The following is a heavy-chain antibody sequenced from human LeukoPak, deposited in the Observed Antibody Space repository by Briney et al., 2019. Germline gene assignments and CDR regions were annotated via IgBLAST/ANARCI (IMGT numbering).Heavy chain of an antibody. CDR2: ISYDGSNT. CDR3: AKDILSGIVLNSMGFLDS. J-gene: IGHJ4*02. CDR1: GFTFTRYA. Sequence: GGSLRLSCAASGFTFTRYAMSWVRQAPGKGLEWVAVISYDGSNTYHSDSLKGRFTISRDNSNSTLFLQMNSLTAEDTAIYYCAKDILSGIVLNSMGFLDSWGQGTLVTVSS. V-gene: IGHV3-30*18. D-gene: IGHD3/OR15-3a*01.